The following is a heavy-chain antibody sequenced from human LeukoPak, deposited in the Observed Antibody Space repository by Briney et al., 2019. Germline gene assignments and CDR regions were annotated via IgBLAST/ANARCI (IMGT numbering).Heavy chain of an antibody. J-gene: IGHJ4*02. V-gene: IGHV4-59*01. D-gene: IGHD4-17*01. CDR1: GGSINNYY. CDR2: IYYSGST. Sequence: KPSETLSLTCTVSGGSINNYYWSWIRQPPGKGLEWIGYIYYSGSTNYNPSLKSRVTISVDTSKNQFSLKLSSVTAADTAVYYCARGDYGDYFDYWGQGTLVTVSS. CDR3: ARGDYGDYFDY.